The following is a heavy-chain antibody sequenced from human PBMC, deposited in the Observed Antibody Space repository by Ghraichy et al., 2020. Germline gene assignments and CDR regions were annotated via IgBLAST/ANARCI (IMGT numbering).Heavy chain of an antibody. D-gene: IGHD2-2*01. J-gene: IGHJ4*02. CDR2: IKQDGSEK. CDR3: AREDIVVVPAANGWYFDY. V-gene: IGHV3-7*01. Sequence: GGSLRLSCAASGFTFSSYWMSWVRQAPGKGLEWVANIKQDGSEKYYVDSVKGRFTISRDNAKNSLYLQMNSLRAEDTAVYYCAREDIVVVPAANGWYFDYWGQGTLVTVSS. CDR1: GFTFSSYW.